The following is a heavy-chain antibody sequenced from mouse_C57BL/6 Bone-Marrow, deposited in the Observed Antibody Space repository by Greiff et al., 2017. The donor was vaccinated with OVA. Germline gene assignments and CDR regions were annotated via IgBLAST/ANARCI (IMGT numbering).Heavy chain of an antibody. Sequence: VQLQQSGAELVRPGTSVKLSCKASGYTFTSYWMHWVKQRPGQGLEWIGVIDPSDSYTNYNQKFKGKATLTVDTSSSTAYMQLSSLTSEDSAVYYCARGYDYLYYYAMDYWGQGTSVTVSS. V-gene: IGHV1-59*01. CDR3: ARGYDYLYYYAMDY. D-gene: IGHD2-4*01. J-gene: IGHJ4*01. CDR2: IDPSDSYT. CDR1: GYTFTSYW.